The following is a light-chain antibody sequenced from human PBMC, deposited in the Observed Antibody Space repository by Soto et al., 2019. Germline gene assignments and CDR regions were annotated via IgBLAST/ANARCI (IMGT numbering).Light chain of an antibody. CDR3: QQYGSSPPT. CDR1: QSVSSSY. J-gene: IGKJ1*01. V-gene: IGKV3-20*01. Sequence: EIVLTQSPGTLSLSPGERATLSCRASQSVSSSYLAWYQQKPGQAPRLLIYGASSRATGIPDKFSGSGSGTDFTLTISRLEPEDFSVYYCQQYGSSPPTFGQWTKLEIK. CDR2: GAS.